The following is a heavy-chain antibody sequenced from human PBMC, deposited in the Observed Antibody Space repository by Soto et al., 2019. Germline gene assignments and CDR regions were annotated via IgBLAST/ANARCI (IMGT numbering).Heavy chain of an antibody. CDR2: IYYSGST. V-gene: IGHV4-30-4*01. Sequence: TSETLSLTCTVSGGSISSGDYYWSWIRQPPGKGLEWIGYIYYSGSTYYNPSLKSRVTISVDTSKNQFSLKLSSVTAADTAVYYCARHSDYGDYEYWGQGTLVTVSS. CDR1: GGSISSGDYY. D-gene: IGHD4-17*01. J-gene: IGHJ4*02. CDR3: ARHSDYGDYEY.